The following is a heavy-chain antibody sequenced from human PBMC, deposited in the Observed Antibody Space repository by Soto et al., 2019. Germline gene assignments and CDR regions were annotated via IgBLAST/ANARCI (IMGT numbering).Heavy chain of an antibody. Sequence: PGGSLRLSCAASGFPFSHYWMQWVRQAPGKGRVWLSRHNSDGSIINYADSVMGRFTISRDNAKNTLYLQMNGLRAEDTAVYFCARQGQGNYFESWGQGTMVTVSS. D-gene: IGHD1-7*01. CDR1: GFPFSHYW. CDR2: HNSDGSII. V-gene: IGHV3-74*01. CDR3: ARQGQGNYFES. J-gene: IGHJ5*01.